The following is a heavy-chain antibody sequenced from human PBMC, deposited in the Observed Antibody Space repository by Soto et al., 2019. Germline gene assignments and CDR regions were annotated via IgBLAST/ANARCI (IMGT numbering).Heavy chain of an antibody. CDR2: IIPIFGTA. D-gene: IGHD5-12*01. Sequence: QVQLVQSGAEVKKPGSSVNVSCKASGGTFNSYAISWVRQAPGQGLECMGGIIPIFGTANYAQKFQGRVTITADESTSTAYMELSSLRSEDTAVYYCASIRDGYNLHYYYGMDVWGQGTTVTVSS. V-gene: IGHV1-69*12. CDR1: GGTFNSYA. J-gene: IGHJ6*02. CDR3: ASIRDGYNLHYYYGMDV.